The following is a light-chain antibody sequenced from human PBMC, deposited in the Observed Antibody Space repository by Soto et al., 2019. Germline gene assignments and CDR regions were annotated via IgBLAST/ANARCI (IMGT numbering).Light chain of an antibody. Sequence: QTVVTQEPSFSVSPGGTVTLTCGLSSGSVSTKYYPTWYQQTPGQTPRTLIYGTNTRSSGVPDRFSGSILGNKAALTITGAQADDESDYYCVLYMGSGSVVFGGGTKLTVL. V-gene: IGLV8-61*01. CDR3: VLYMGSGSVV. CDR1: SGSVSTKYY. CDR2: GTN. J-gene: IGLJ2*01.